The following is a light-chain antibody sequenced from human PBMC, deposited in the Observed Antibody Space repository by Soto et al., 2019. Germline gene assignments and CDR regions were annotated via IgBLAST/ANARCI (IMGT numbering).Light chain of an antibody. V-gene: IGLV1-47*02. CDR2: NDN. J-gene: IGLJ2*01. CDR1: SSNIGSNY. CDR3: AAWDDSLSGVV. Sequence: QSVLTQPTSASGTPGQRVTISCSGSSSNIGSNYVYWYQQLPGTAPKLLIYNDNQRPSGVPDRFSGSKSGTSASLAISGLRSEDEADYYCAAWDDSLSGVVFGGGTKLTVL.